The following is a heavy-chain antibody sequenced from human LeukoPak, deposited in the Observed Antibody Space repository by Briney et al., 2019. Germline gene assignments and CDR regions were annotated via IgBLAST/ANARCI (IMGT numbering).Heavy chain of an antibody. D-gene: IGHD6-6*01. CDR3: AISIAARPGYHYGMDV. Sequence: ASVKVSCKASGYTFTGYYMHWVRQAPGQGLEWMGWINPNSGGTNYAQKFQGRVTMTRDTSISTAYMELSRLRFDDTAVYYCAISIAARPGYHYGMDVWGQGTTVTVSS. J-gene: IGHJ6*02. V-gene: IGHV1-2*02. CDR1: GYTFTGYY. CDR2: INPNSGGT.